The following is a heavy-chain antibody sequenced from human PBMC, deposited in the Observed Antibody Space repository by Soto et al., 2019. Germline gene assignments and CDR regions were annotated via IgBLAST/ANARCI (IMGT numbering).Heavy chain of an antibody. D-gene: IGHD2-2*01. V-gene: IGHV3-30*18. J-gene: IGHJ3*02. Sequence: QVHLVESGGGVVQPGRSLRLSCAASGFTFSSFGIHWVRQAPGKGLEWVAVISHDGRSKFYGDSVKGRFTISRDNSKNTVSLQMNGLRDEDTAVYYCAKDRGYCDNNSCYLGHAFDIWGQGTKVTVSS. CDR2: ISHDGRSK. CDR3: AKDRGYCDNNSCYLGHAFDI. CDR1: GFTFSSFG.